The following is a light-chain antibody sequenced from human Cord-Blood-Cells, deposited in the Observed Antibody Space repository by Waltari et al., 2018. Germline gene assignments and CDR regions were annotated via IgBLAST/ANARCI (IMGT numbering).Light chain of an antibody. Sequence: QYALTQPASVSGSPGQSITISCTGTSSDVGSYNLVAWDQQHPGKTPQVMIYEGSKRLSGVSNRCSGSKSGSTASLTISGLQADDEADYYCCSYAGSSTWVFGGGTKLTVL. CDR1: SSDVGSYNL. V-gene: IGLV2-23*01. CDR3: CSYAGSSTWV. CDR2: EGS. J-gene: IGLJ3*02.